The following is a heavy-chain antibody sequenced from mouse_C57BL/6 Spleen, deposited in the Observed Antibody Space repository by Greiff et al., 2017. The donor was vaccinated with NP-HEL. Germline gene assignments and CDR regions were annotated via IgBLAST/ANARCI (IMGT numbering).Heavy chain of an antibody. D-gene: IGHD1-1*01. CDR3: ARPVDWYFDV. V-gene: IGHV1-69*01. J-gene: IGHJ1*03. CDR2: IDPSDSYT. CDR1: GYTFTSYW. Sequence: VQLQQPGAELVMPGASVKLSCKASGYTFTSYWMHWVKQRPGQGLEWIGEIDPSDSYTNYNQKFKGKSTLTVDKSSSTAYMQLSSLTSEDSAVYDCARPVDWYFDVWGTGTTVTVSS.